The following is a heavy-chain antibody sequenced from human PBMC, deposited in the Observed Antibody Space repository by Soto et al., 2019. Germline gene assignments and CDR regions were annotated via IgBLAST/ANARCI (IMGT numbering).Heavy chain of an antibody. V-gene: IGHV3-30*18. CDR1: GFPFTIHA. D-gene: IGHD2-2*01. CDR2: ISYDEIDK. J-gene: IGHJ6*04. CDR3: PNDSGYQLPDHYFHYGLDV. Sequence: GGSLRLSCAASGFPFTIHAMHLVRQTPGKGLEWVASISYDEIDKKYASSVKGRFTVSRDNVKNTLSLQMNSLRPEDTAVYYCPNDSGYQLPDHYFHYGLDVWVTGRPDSVSS.